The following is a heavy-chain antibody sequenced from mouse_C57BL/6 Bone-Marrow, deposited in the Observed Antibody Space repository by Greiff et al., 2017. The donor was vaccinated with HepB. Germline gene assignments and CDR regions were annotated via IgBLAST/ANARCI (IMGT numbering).Heavy chain of an antibody. CDR1: GFNIKNTY. D-gene: IGHD2-4*01. CDR2: IDPANGNT. CDR3: ARGAIYYDYDEAYYYAMDY. Sequence: EVQLQQPGAELVRPGASVKLSCTASGFNIKNTYMHWVKQRPEQGLEWIGRIDPANGNTKYAPKFQGKATITADTSSNTAYLQLSSLTSEDTAIYYCARGAIYYDYDEAYYYAMDYWGQGTSVTVSS. V-gene: IGHV14-3*01. J-gene: IGHJ4*01.